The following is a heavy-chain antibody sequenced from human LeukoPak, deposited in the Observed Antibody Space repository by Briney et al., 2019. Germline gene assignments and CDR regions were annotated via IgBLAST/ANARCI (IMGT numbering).Heavy chain of an antibody. CDR2: INPSSGGT. Sequence: ASVKVSCKASGYAFTDFYIHWVRQAPGQGLEWMGWINPSSGGTTYAQKFQGRVTMTTDTSISTAYLELNGLRSDDTAVYYCARDLDYGSGSFSNWGQGAIVTVSS. J-gene: IGHJ4*02. CDR3: ARDLDYGSGSFSN. V-gene: IGHV1-2*02. CDR1: GYAFTDFY. D-gene: IGHD3-10*01.